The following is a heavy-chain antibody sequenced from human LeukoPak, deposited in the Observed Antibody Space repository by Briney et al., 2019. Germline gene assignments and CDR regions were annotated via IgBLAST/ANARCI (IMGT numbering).Heavy chain of an antibody. CDR2: IYYSGST. J-gene: IGHJ3*02. V-gene: IGHV4-59*01. D-gene: IGHD2-8*01. CDR1: GGSISSYY. Sequence: PSETLSLTCTVSGGSISSYYWSWIRQPPGKGLEWIGYIYYSGSTNYNPSLKSRVTISVDTSKNQFSLKLNSVTAADTAVYYCAGMLGTYAFDIWGQGTVVTVSS. CDR3: AGMLGTYAFDI.